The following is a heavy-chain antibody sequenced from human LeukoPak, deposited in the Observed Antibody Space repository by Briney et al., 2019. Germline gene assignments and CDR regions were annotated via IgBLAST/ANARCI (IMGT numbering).Heavy chain of an antibody. CDR3: ARARYYGSGSYLY. CDR1: GGTFSSYA. J-gene: IGHJ4*02. Sequence: SVKVSCKASGGTFSSYAISWVRQAPGQGLEWMGGIIPIFGTANYAQKFQGRVTITADESTSTAYMELSSLRSEDTAVYYCARARYYGSGSYLYWGQGTLVTVSS. V-gene: IGHV1-69*13. D-gene: IGHD3-10*01. CDR2: IIPIFGTA.